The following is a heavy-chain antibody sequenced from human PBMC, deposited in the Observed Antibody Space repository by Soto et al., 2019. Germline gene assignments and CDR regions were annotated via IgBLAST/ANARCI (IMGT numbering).Heavy chain of an antibody. Sequence: EVQLVESGGGLVQPGGSLRLSCAVSGFTFSSFWMHWVRQAPGEGLVWVSRINTDGSSTSYADSVKGRFTISRDNAKNTLYLQMNRLRVEDTAMYYCAKTGVDTFGLAYWGQGPLVTVSS. V-gene: IGHV3-74*01. J-gene: IGHJ4*02. CDR2: INTDGSST. D-gene: IGHD3-16*01. CDR1: GFTFSSFW. CDR3: AKTGVDTFGLAY.